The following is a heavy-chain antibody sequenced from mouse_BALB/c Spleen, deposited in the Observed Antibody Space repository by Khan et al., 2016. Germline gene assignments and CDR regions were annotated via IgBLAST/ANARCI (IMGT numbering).Heavy chain of an antibody. CDR2: INPSNGDT. CDR3: TRAGYDYPLAY. D-gene: IGHD2-4*01. Sequence: SGAELVKPGASVKLSCKASGYTFTSYYMYWVKQRPGQGLEWIGEINPSNGDTNFNERFKSKATLTVDKSSSTTYMQFSSLTSKDSAVYYCTRAGYDYPLAYGGQGTLVTVSA. J-gene: IGHJ3*01. CDR1: GYTFTSYY. V-gene: IGHV1S81*02.